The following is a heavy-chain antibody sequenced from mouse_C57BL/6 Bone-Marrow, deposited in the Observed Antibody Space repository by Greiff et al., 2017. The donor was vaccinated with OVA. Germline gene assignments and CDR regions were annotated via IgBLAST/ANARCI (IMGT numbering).Heavy chain of an antibody. D-gene: IGHD3-1*01. CDR3: ARGGLYGMDY. CDR1: GYTFTNYW. J-gene: IGHJ4*01. CDR2: IYPGGGYT. V-gene: IGHV1-63*01. Sequence: QVQLKQSGAELVRPGTSVKMSCKASGYTFTNYWIGWAKQRPGHGLEWIGDIYPGGGYTNYNEKFKGKATLTADESSSTAYMQFSNLTSADYAIYYCARGGLYGMDYWGQGTSVTVSS.